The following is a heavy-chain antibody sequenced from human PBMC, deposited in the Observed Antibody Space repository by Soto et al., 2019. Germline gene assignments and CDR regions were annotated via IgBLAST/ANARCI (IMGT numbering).Heavy chain of an antibody. V-gene: IGHV4-59*08. J-gene: IGHJ4*02. CDR2: IYYSGST. CDR1: GGSISTYY. CDR3: GRGGWRHIDY. Sequence: TSETLSLTCTVSGGSISTYYWSWIRQPPGKGLEWIGYIYYSGSTNYNPSLKSRVTISVDTSKNQFSLKLSSVTAADTAVYYCGRGGWRHIDYWGQGTLVTVSS. D-gene: IGHD3-3*01.